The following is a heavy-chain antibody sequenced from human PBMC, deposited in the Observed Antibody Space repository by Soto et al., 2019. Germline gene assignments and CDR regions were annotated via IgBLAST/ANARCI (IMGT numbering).Heavy chain of an antibody. V-gene: IGHV4-4*02. Sequence: SETLSLTCAVSSGSISNHYWWTWVRQPPGKGLEWIGQIYHSGSTNYNPSLKSRVIISVDTSENQLSLKLSSVTAADTAVYYCARRGRVTTGGYYMDVRGKGTTVTVSS. CDR3: ARRGRVTTGGYYMDV. CDR1: SGSISNHYW. D-gene: IGHD4-17*01. J-gene: IGHJ6*03. CDR2: IYHSGST.